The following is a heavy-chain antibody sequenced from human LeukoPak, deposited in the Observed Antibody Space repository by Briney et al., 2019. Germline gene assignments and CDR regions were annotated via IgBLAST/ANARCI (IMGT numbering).Heavy chain of an antibody. Sequence: SETLSLTCAVSGGSLSGYYWTWIRQPPGKGLEWIGEINHSGSTNYNPSLKSRVTISVDTSRKQFFLRLSSVTAADTAVYFCARRAYSAAYWKHFDYWGQGTLVTVSS. V-gene: IGHV4-34*01. CDR2: INHSGST. CDR1: GGSLSGYY. D-gene: IGHD1-1*01. J-gene: IGHJ4*02. CDR3: ARRAYSAAYWKHFDY.